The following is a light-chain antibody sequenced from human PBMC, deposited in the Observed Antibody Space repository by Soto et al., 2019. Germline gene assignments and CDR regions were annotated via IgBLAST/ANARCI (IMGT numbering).Light chain of an antibody. J-gene: IGKJ4*01. CDR3: QQTYSDIS. Sequence: DVRMTQPPSSLSPSVGDTITITCRASRTINTYLNWFQQKPGEPPKLLIYGASTLHDGVPSRFSGSGSGADFTLTISGLQPEDFASYHCQQTYSDISFGGGTKV. CDR1: RTINTY. V-gene: IGKV1-39*01. CDR2: GAS.